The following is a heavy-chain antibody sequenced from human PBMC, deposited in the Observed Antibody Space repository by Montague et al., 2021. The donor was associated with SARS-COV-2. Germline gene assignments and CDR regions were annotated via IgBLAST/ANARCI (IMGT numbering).Heavy chain of an antibody. CDR1: GGSFSTYS. V-gene: IGHV4-34*01. Sequence: SETLSLTCAVHGGSFSTYSWDWIRQPPGKVLEWIGEIHHGGSTNYNPSLKSRVTNSAETSKNQFSLKLTSVAAADTAVYYCARLGDGVVPSPILGVGPYYSYSCMGVWGKGTTVTVSS. J-gene: IGHJ6*03. D-gene: IGHD3-10*01. CDR2: IHHGGST. CDR3: ARLGDGVVPSPILGVGPYYSYSCMGV.